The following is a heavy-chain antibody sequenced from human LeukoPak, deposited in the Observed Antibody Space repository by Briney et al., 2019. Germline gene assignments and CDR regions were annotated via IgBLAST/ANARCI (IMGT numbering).Heavy chain of an antibody. J-gene: IGHJ4*02. CDR3: ASRSSIWSGYQDTLYYFDS. CDR1: GGSISSYY. D-gene: IGHD3-3*01. V-gene: IGHV4-59*01. CDR2: IYYSGST. Sequence: KSSETLSLTCTVSGGSISSYYWSWIWQPPGKRLEWIGHIYYSGSTNYNPSLKSRVTISVDTSKNQFSLKLSSVTAADTAVYYCASRSSIWSGYQDTLYYFDSWGQGTLVTVS.